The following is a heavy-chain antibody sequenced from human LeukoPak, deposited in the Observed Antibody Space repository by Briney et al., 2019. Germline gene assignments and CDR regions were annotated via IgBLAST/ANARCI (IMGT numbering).Heavy chain of an antibody. CDR1: GGSMRNYY. V-gene: IGHV4-59*08. J-gene: IGHJ5*02. CDR2: IHYSGST. CDR3: ARGPLNWFDP. Sequence: PSETLSLTCTVSGGSMRNYYWSWVRQYPGKGLEWIGYIHYSGSTDYNPSLRSRVTISVDTSKSQFSLKLRSVTAADTAVYYCARGPLNWFDPWGQGTLVTVSS.